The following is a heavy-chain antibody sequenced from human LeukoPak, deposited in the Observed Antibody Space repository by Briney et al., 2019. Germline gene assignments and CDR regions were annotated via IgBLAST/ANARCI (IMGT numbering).Heavy chain of an antibody. D-gene: IGHD2-2*01. CDR1: GFTFSSYT. V-gene: IGHV3-21*01. J-gene: IGHJ4*02. CDR2: ISHSGSYI. Sequence: GSLRLSCAASGFTFSSYTMNWVRQAPGKGLEWVSSISHSGSYIYYTDSVKGRFTISRDNAKNSLFLQMNSLRAEDTAVYFCARDSTPSPRYCSSTSCFKYYFDYWGQGTLVTVSS. CDR3: ARDSTPSPRYCSSTSCFKYYFDY.